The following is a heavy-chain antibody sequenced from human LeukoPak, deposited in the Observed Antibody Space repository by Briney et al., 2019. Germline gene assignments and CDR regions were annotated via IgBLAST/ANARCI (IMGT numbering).Heavy chain of an antibody. J-gene: IGHJ4*02. D-gene: IGHD5-18*01. V-gene: IGHV4-34*01. CDR2: INHSGST. Sequence: SETLSLTCAVYGGSFSGYYWSWIRQPPGKGLEWIGEINHSGSTNYNPSLKSRVTISVDTPKNQFSLKLSSVTAADTAVYYCARGYSYGFGSNWGQGTLVTVSS. CDR1: GGSFSGYY. CDR3: ARGYSYGFGSN.